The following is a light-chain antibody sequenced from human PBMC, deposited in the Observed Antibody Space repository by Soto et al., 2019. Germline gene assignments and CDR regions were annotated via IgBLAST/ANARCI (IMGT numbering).Light chain of an antibody. V-gene: IGKV3-20*01. J-gene: IGKJ4*02. Sequence: EIVLTQSPGTLSLSPGERATLSCRASQSVSSGGLAWYQQKPDQAPRLLVYSASSRAARIPDRFSGSGSGTDFPRTISRLEPEEFAVYYCRHYGNSSPPPFGGGTKVEIK. CDR2: SAS. CDR3: RHYGNSSPPP. CDR1: QSVSSGG.